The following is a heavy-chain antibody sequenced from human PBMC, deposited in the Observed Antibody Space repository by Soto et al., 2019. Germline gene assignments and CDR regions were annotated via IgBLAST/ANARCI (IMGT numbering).Heavy chain of an antibody. CDR1: GYSFDSYA. CDR3: ARENDPYGFDL. J-gene: IGHJ3*01. CDR2: IGSGNT. Sequence: QVQLVQSGATQEKPGSSVKVSCEAFGYSFDSYAYSWVRQAPGQGLEWMGRIGSGNTNYAQKLQGRVTMTTDTSTNTAYMELRRLRSDDTALYYCARENDPYGFDLWGQGTVVTVSS. V-gene: IGHV1-18*01.